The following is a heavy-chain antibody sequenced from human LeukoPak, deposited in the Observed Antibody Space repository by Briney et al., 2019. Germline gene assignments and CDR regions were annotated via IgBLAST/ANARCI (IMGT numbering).Heavy chain of an antibody. Sequence: GESLKISCKGFGYSFTRNWIGWVRQMPGKGLERMGIIYSGDSDTRYSPSFQGQVTISADKSINTAYLQWSSLKASDTAMYYCARRVVNNRNWYFNLWGRGTLVTVSS. D-gene: IGHD4-23*01. CDR2: IYSGDSDT. V-gene: IGHV5-51*01. CDR3: ARRVVNNRNWYFNL. J-gene: IGHJ2*01. CDR1: GYSFTRNW.